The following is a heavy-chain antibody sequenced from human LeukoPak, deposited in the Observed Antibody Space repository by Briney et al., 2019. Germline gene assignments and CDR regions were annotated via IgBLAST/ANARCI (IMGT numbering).Heavy chain of an antibody. CDR2: INSDGSST. CDR3: ARGGKWFGELPDDY. D-gene: IGHD3-10*01. Sequence: GGSLRLSCAASGFTFSSYWMHWVRQAPGKGLVWVSRINSDGSSTSYADSVKGRFTISRDNAKNTLYLQMNSLRAEDTAVYYCARGGKWFGELPDDYWGQGTLVTVSS. V-gene: IGHV3-74*01. J-gene: IGHJ4*02. CDR1: GFTFSSYW.